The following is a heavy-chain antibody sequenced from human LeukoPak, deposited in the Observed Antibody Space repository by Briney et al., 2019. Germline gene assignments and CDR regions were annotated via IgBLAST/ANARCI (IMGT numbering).Heavy chain of an antibody. CDR1: GYTFTGYY. CDR3: AGLIGCSGGSCYTELPLDV. J-gene: IGHJ6*04. Sequence: ASVKVSCKASGYTFTGYYMHWVRQAPGQGLEWMGWINPNSGGTNYAQKFQGRVTMTRDTSISTAYMELSRLRSDDTAVYYCAGLIGCSGGSCYTELPLDVWGKGTTVTVSS. CDR2: INPNSGGT. D-gene: IGHD2-15*01. V-gene: IGHV1-2*02.